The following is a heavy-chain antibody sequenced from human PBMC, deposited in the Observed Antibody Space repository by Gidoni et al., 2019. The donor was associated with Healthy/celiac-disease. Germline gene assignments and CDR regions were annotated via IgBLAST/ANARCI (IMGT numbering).Heavy chain of an antibody. D-gene: IGHD2-21*02. CDR2: FSAYNGNT. Sequence: QVQLVQSGAEVKKPGASVKVSCKASGYTFTSYGISWVRQAPGQGLEWMGWFSAYNGNTNYAQKLQGRVTMTTDTSTSTAYMELRSLRSDDTAVYYCARDHLPYCGGDCFANWFDPWGQGTLVTVSS. CDR3: ARDHLPYCGGDCFANWFDP. V-gene: IGHV1-18*01. CDR1: GYTFTSYG. J-gene: IGHJ5*02.